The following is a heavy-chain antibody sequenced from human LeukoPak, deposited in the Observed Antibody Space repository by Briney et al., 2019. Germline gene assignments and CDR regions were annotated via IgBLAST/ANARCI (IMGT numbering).Heavy chain of an antibody. CDR2: IDGSGVGT. Sequence: GGSLRLSCAASGFAFGAYGLHWVRQAPGKGLEWVSGIDGSGVGTHYADSVKGRFTISRDNSKNSLFLQMNSLRAEDTAVYYCARLSTATAGSDYWGQGTLVTVSS. J-gene: IGHJ4*02. CDR3: ARLSTATAGSDY. D-gene: IGHD6-13*01. CDR1: GFAFGAYG. V-gene: IGHV3-23*01.